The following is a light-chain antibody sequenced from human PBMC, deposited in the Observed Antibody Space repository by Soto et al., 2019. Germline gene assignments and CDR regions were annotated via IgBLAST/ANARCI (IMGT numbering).Light chain of an antibody. CDR2: GAS. J-gene: IGKJ4*01. CDR3: QQRSPWPPLT. V-gene: IGKV3D-20*02. Sequence: EVVMWQSPATLSVSPGEGATLSCRASQGIGDTLAWYQHKPGQTPRLLIYGASSRATGIPDRFSGSGSGTDFTLTISRLEPEDFAVYYCQQRSPWPPLTVGGGTKGDIK. CDR1: QGIGDT.